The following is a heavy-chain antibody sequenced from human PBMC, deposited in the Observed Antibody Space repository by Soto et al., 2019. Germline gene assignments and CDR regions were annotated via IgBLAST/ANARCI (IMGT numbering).Heavy chain of an antibody. J-gene: IGHJ3*02. CDR3: ARMGYCTGGSCPSGAFDI. CDR1: GFSFSSYA. CDR2: ISSGSSYI. Sequence: LRLSCAASGFSFSSYAMSWVRQAPGKGLEWVSSISSGSSYIYYADSVKGRFTISRDNAKNSLYLRMSSLRAEDTSVYYCARMGYCTGGSCPSGAFDIWGQGTMVTVSS. V-gene: IGHV3-21*01. D-gene: IGHD2-15*01.